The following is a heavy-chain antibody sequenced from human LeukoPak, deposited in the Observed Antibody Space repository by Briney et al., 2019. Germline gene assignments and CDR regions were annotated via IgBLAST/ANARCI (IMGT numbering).Heavy chain of an antibody. J-gene: IGHJ6*02. V-gene: IGHV1-3*01. D-gene: IGHD2-8*01. CDR3: ARVAYVMDV. CDR2: ISAGNI. Sequence: ASVKVSCKASGYTFTSYAMHWLRQAPGQRFEWMGWISAGNIKYSQNFQDRINITRDTSASTVNMELSSLTSADTAVYYCARVAYVMDVWGQGTTVVVSS. CDR1: GYTFTSYA.